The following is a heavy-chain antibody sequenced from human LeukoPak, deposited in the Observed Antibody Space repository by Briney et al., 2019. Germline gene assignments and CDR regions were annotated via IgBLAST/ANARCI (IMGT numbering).Heavy chain of an antibody. CDR1: GFTFSSYE. CDR2: ISSSGSTI. V-gene: IGHV3-48*03. Sequence: GGSPRLSCAASGFTFSSYEMNWGCQAPREGLEWVSYISSSGSTIYYADSAKGRFTISRDNAKHPLYLQMNSLRAEDTAVYYCAELRIAMLGGVRGKETTVTVSS. CDR3: AELRIAMLGGV. J-gene: IGHJ6*04. D-gene: IGHD3-10*02.